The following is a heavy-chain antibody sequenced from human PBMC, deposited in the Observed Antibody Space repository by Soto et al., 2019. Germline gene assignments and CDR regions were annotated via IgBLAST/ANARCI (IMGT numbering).Heavy chain of an antibody. J-gene: IGHJ5*02. Sequence: QVQLVESGGGVVQPGRSLRLSCAASGFTFSSYAMHWVRQAPGKGLEWVAVISYDGSNKDYADSVKGRFTIPRDNSKHTLYLPMNSLSAEDTAVYYCAREFPPTTPYNWFDPWGQGTLVTVSS. V-gene: IGHV3-30-3*01. CDR1: GFTFSSYA. D-gene: IGHD2-2*01. CDR3: AREFPPTTPYNWFDP. CDR2: ISYDGSNK.